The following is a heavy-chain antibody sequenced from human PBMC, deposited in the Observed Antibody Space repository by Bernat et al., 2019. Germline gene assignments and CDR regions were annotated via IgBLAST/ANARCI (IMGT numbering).Heavy chain of an antibody. Sequence: QVQLVQSGSELKKPGASVKVSCKASGYTFTSYAMNWVRQAPGQGLEWMGWIIPIFGTANYAQKFQGRVTITADESTSTAYMELSSLRSEDTAVYYCARGGSSWYGVYWGQGTLVTVSS. J-gene: IGHJ4*02. CDR3: ARGGSSWYGVY. CDR1: GYTFTSYA. V-gene: IGHV1-69*01. D-gene: IGHD6-13*01. CDR2: IIPIFGTA.